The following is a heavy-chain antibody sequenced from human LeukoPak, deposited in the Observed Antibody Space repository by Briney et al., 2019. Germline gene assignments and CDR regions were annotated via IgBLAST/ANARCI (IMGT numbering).Heavy chain of an antibody. V-gene: IGHV3-20*04. CDR3: ARGLRWVGYYYYYMDV. CDR2: INWNGGST. Sequence: GGSLRLSCAASGFTFDDYGMSWVRQAPGKGLEWVSGINWNGGSTGYADSVKGRFTISRDNAKNSLYLQMNSLRAEDTALYYCARGLRWVGYYYYYMDVRGKGTTVTVSS. CDR1: GFTFDDYG. D-gene: IGHD4-23*01. J-gene: IGHJ6*03.